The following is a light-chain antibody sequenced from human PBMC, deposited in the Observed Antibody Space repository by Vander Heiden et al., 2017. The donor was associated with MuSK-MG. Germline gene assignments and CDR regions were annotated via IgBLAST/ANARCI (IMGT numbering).Light chain of an antibody. CDR1: KLGDKY. Sequence: YDLTPPPSVSVSPGQTASITCSGDKLGDKYVCWYQQKPGQSPVVVIYQDTKRPSGIPERFSGSNSGNTATLTVSGTQAVDEADYYCQAWNSSTVVFGGGTKLTVL. CDR2: QDT. J-gene: IGLJ2*01. CDR3: QAWNSSTVV. V-gene: IGLV3-1*01.